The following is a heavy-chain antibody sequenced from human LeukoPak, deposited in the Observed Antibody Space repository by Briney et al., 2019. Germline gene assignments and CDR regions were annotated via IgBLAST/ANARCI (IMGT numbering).Heavy chain of an antibody. D-gene: IGHD5-12*01. CDR2: ISSSSSYI. V-gene: IGHV3-21*01. CDR1: GFTFSSYS. J-gene: IGHJ4*02. CDR3: AKGRLADYFDY. Sequence: GGSLRLSCAASGFTFSSYSMNWVRQAPGKGLEWVSSISSSSSYIYYADSVKGRFTISRDNSKNTLYLQMNSLRAEDTAVYYCAKGRLADYFDYWGQGTLVTVSS.